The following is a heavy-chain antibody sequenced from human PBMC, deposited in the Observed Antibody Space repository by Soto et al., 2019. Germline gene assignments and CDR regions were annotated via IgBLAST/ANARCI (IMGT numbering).Heavy chain of an antibody. V-gene: IGHV5-51*01. D-gene: IGHD3-10*01. CDR3: ARPRSGSYRLDYYGMDV. Sequence: GESLKISCKGSGYSFASYWIAWVRQMPGKGLEWMGIIYPGDSDSRYSPSFQGQVTISADKSISTAYLQRNSLKASDTAIYYCARPRSGSYRLDYYGMDVWGQGTTVTVSS. CDR1: GYSFASYW. J-gene: IGHJ6*02. CDR2: IYPGDSDS.